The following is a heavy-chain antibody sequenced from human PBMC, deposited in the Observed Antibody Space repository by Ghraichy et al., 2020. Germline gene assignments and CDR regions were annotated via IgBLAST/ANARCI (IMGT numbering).Heavy chain of an antibody. CDR3: ARENSVAGIRAFDI. V-gene: IGHV3-33*01. CDR2: FWSDGINR. D-gene: IGHD6-19*01. CDR1: GFSFNINS. Sequence: GESLNISCVASGFSFNINSMHWIGRAPDKGLEWVAGFWSDGINRYDADSAKGRITISRDNSENTLYLQISSLRADDTAMYYCARENSVAGIRAFDIWGQGTMVTVSS. J-gene: IGHJ3*02.